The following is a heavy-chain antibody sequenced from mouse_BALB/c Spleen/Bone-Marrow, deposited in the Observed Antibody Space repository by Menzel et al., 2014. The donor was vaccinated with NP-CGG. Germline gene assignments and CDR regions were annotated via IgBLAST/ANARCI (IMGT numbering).Heavy chain of an antibody. D-gene: IGHD2-1*01. CDR3: NGNYYAMDY. V-gene: IGHV14-4*02. CDR2: IDPENGDT. J-gene: IGHJ4*01. CDR1: GFNIKDYY. Sequence: VQLQQSGAELVRSGASVKLSCTASGFNIKDYYMHWVKQRPEQGLEWIGWIDPENGDTEYAPKFQGKATMTADTSSNTAYQQLSSLTSEDTAVYYCNGNYYAMDYWGQGTSVTVSS.